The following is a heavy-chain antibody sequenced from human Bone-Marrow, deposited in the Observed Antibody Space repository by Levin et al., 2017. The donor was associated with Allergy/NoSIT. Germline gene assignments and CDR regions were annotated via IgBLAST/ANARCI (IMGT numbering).Heavy chain of an antibody. CDR2: ITSKLHGYIT. D-gene: IGHD3-10*01. CDR1: GFTFSDYW. Sequence: LSLTCVTSGFTFSDYWMDWVRQGPGKGLEWVARITSKLHGYITVYAPSVTGRMTLSRDDSTDSVYLQMNSLQTEDTAVYYCVRGYNSFDLWGQGTMVTVSS. J-gene: IGHJ3*01. CDR3: VRGYNSFDL. V-gene: IGHV3-72*01.